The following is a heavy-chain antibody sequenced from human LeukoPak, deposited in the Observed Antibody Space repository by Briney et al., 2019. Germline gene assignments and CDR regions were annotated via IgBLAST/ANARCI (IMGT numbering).Heavy chain of an antibody. D-gene: IGHD7-27*01. Sequence: SETLSLTCTVSGGSINSGGYYWRWIRQHPGKGLEWIRYIYYSGSTYYNPSLKSRVTISVDTSKNQFSLKLSSVTAADTAVYYCARDLTGEADYWGQGTLVTVSS. CDR3: ARDLTGEADY. CDR2: IYYSGST. V-gene: IGHV4-31*03. CDR1: GGSINSGGYY. J-gene: IGHJ4*02.